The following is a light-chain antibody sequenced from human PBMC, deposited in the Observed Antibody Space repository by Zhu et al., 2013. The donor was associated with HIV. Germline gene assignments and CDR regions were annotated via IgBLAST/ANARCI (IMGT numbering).Light chain of an antibody. CDR1: QDISRW. V-gene: IGKV1D-16*01. J-gene: IGKJ1*01. CDR2: AAS. Sequence: DIQMTQSPSSVSASVGDRVTITCRASQDISRWLAWYQQKSGKAPKLLIYAASTSHSGVPSRFSGSGSGTEFTLTISSLQPDDFTTYYCQQYYTSWTFGQGTKVEIK. CDR3: QQYYTSWT.